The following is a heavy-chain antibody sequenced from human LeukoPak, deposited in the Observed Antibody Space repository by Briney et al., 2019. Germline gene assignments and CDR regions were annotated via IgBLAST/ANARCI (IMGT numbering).Heavy chain of an antibody. CDR1: GGSFSGYY. CDR3: ARGQVRNSIGRYSHP. J-gene: IGHJ1*01. Sequence: SETLSLTCAVYGGSFSGYYWSWIRQPPGKGLGWIGEINHSGGTNYNPSLKSRVTISVDTSKNRFSLKLSSVTAADTAVYYCARGQVRNSIGRYSHPWGQGALVTVSS. V-gene: IGHV4-34*01. D-gene: IGHD6-25*01. CDR2: INHSGGT.